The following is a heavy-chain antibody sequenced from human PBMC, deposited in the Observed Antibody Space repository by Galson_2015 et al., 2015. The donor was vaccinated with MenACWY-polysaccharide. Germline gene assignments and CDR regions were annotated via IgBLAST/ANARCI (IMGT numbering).Heavy chain of an antibody. CDR1: GLRFSGSG. D-gene: IGHD2-15*01. V-gene: IGHV3-33*01. J-gene: IGHJ3*02. CDR2: IQYDGTNK. Sequence: LRLSCAASGLRFSGSGMHWVRQAPGKGLEWVAVIQYDGTNKVYADSVKGRFTISRDNSRNTLYLEMNSLRAEDTAVYYCAREGSRIVFHAFDTWGQGTMVTVSS. CDR3: AREGSRIVFHAFDT.